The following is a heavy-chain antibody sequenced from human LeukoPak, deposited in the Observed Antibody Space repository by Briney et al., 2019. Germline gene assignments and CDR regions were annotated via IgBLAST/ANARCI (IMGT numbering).Heavy chain of an antibody. V-gene: IGHV4-38-2*01. CDR3: ARGASSGWYYFDY. J-gene: IGHJ4*02. CDR1: GYSISSGYY. D-gene: IGHD6-19*01. Sequence: PSETLSLTCAVSGYSISSGYYWGWIRQPPGKGLEWIGSIYHSGSTYYNPSLESRVTISVDTSKNQFSLKLSSVTAADTAVYYCARGASSGWYYFDYWGPGTLVTVSS. CDR2: IYHSGST.